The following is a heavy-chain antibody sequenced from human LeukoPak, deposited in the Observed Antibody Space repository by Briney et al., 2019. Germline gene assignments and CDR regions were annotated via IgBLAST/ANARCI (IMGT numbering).Heavy chain of an antibody. V-gene: IGHV3-74*01. Sequence: QPGVSLRLSCAASGFTFNYYWMHWVRQAPGKGLVWVSRISGDGSITDYADSVKGRFTISRDNAKNTLYLQMNSLRAEDSAMYYCGRLVGAGPAYWGQGTLVTVSS. CDR1: GFTFNYYW. J-gene: IGHJ4*02. CDR2: ISGDGSIT. D-gene: IGHD6-13*01. CDR3: GRLVGAGPAY.